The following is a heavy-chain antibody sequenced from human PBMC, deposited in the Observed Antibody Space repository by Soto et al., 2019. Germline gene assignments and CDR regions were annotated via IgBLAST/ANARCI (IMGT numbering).Heavy chain of an antibody. J-gene: IGHJ4*02. Sequence: SVKVSCKASGGTFRSYSIMWVRQAPGQGLEWMGGIVPVYDEANYAQKFQGRVTITADESTSTAYMELSSPRSQDTAVYYCATGNYPSAPFDSWGQGTLVTVSS. D-gene: IGHD3-10*01. V-gene: IGHV1-69*13. CDR1: GGTFRSYS. CDR2: IVPVYDEA. CDR3: ATGNYPSAPFDS.